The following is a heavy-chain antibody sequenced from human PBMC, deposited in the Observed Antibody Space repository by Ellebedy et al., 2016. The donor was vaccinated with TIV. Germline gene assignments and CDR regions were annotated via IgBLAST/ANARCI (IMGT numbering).Heavy chain of an antibody. Sequence: SETLSLTXTVPGGSISSSSYYWGWIRQPPGKGLEWIGSIYYSGSTYYNPSLKSRVTISVDTSKNQFSLKLSSVTAADTAVYYCARRVTIFGVVFRGFYFDYWGQGTLVTVSS. CDR2: IYYSGST. CDR1: GGSISSSSYY. V-gene: IGHV4-39*01. J-gene: IGHJ4*02. D-gene: IGHD3-3*01. CDR3: ARRVTIFGVVFRGFYFDY.